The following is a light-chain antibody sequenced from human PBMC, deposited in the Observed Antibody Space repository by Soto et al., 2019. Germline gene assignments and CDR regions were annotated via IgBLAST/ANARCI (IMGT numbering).Light chain of an antibody. CDR3: QRYNTYSPTYL. Sequence: DIQMTQSPSTLSASVGDRVTITCRASQSMSSWLAWYQHKPGQAPKLLIYGASSLGSGVPSRFSGSGSGTEFTLTITSLHPDDFATYHCQRYNTYSPTYLFGHGTKLEIK. CDR1: QSMSSW. CDR2: GAS. J-gene: IGKJ2*01. V-gene: IGKV1-5*01.